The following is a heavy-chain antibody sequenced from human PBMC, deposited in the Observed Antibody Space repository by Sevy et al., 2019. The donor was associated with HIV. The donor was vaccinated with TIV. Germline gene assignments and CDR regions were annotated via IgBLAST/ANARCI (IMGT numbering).Heavy chain of an antibody. CDR1: GFTFTTYW. D-gene: IGHD3-10*01. J-gene: IGHJ6*02. CDR2: INQDGSEK. Sequence: GGSLRLSCATSGFTFTTYWMSWVRQAPGKGLEWVANINQDGSEKYYVDSVRGRFTISRDNAKKSLYLHMDSLGAEDTAEYYCARRNYGSGSYYNLLFSGMDVWGQGTTVTVSS. CDR3: ARRNYGSGSYYNLLFSGMDV. V-gene: IGHV3-7*01.